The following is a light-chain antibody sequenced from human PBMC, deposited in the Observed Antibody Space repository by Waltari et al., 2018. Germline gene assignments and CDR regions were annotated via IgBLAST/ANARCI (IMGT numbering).Light chain of an antibody. V-gene: IGLV1-47*01. CDR2: RNN. CDR3: AAWDDSLSGVV. J-gene: IGLJ2*01. Sequence: QSVLTQPPSASGTPGQRVTISCSGSSSNIGSNYVYWYQQLPGTAPNLLIYRNNRRPSGVPDRFPGSKPGTSASLAVSGLRSEDEADYYCAAWDDSLSGVVFGGGTKLTVL. CDR1: SSNIGSNY.